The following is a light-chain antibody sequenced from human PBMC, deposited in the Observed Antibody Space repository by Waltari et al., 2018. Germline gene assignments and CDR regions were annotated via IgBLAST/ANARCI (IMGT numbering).Light chain of an antibody. Sequence: QFVLTQSPSASASLGASVKLTCTLSRGHTNYAIAWHQQQPKKGPRFLMKLNSDGSHTKGDGIPDRFSGSSSGAERFLPISSLQSEDEGDYYCQTWDTDIHVVFGGGTKL. CDR1: RGHTNYA. CDR2: LNSDGSH. CDR3: QTWDTDIHVV. J-gene: IGLJ2*01. V-gene: IGLV4-69*01.